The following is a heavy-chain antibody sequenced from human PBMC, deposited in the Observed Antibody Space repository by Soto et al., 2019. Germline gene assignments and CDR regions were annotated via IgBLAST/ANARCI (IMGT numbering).Heavy chain of an antibody. D-gene: IGHD3-16*01. CDR1: GFTFSGYG. CDR3: TRDGVGATAFWGYLDY. Sequence: QVQLVESGGGVVQPGGSLRLSCVASGFTFSGYGMHWVRQAQGKGLEWVAIIRYDGSNIYYADFVRGRFAIARDNSKNTFFQQMDSRGAEDTAVYECTRDGVGATAFWGYLDYWGQGALVTVSS. J-gene: IGHJ4*02. V-gene: IGHV3-30*02. CDR2: IRYDGSNI.